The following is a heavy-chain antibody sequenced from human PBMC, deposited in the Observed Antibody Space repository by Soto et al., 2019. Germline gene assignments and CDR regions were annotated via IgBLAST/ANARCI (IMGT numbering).Heavy chain of an antibody. Sequence: EVQLVESGGGLVQPGRSLRLSCAASGFTFDDYAMHWVRQAPGKGLEWVSGISWNSGSIGYADSVKGRFTISRDNAKNSMYLQMNSLRAEDTALYSCATLMSVVLVPAAIDYYYYGMDVWGQGTTVTVSS. CDR1: GFTFDDYA. CDR2: ISWNSGSI. D-gene: IGHD2-2*01. J-gene: IGHJ6*02. CDR3: ATLMSVVLVPAAIDYYYYGMDV. V-gene: IGHV3-9*01.